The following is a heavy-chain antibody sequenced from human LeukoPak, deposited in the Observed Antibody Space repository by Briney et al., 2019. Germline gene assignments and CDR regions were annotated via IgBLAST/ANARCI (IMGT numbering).Heavy chain of an antibody. CDR3: ARGDYYDISGYFHDSFDI. D-gene: IGHD3-22*01. V-gene: IGHV3-23*01. Sequence: GGSLRLSCAASGFTFSSYAMYWVRQAPGKGLEWVSAISGSGGSTYYADSVKGRFTISRDNSKNTLYLQMNSLRAEDTAVYYCARGDYYDISGYFHDSFDIWGQGTMVTVSS. CDR2: ISGSGGST. J-gene: IGHJ3*02. CDR1: GFTFSSYA.